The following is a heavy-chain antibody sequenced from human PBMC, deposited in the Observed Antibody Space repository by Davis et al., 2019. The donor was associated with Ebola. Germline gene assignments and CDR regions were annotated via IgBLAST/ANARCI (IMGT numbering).Heavy chain of an antibody. J-gene: IGHJ6*02. CDR2: INPSGGST. V-gene: IGHV1-46*01. D-gene: IGHD2-15*01. CDR3: ATNPGYCSGGSCYSSYYYYGMNV. Sequence: AASVKVSCKASGYTFTSYYMHWVRQAPGQGLEWMGIINPSGGSTSYAQKFQGRVTMTRDTSTSTVYMELSSLRSEDTAVYYCATNPGYCSGGSCYSSYYYYGMNVWGQGTTVTVSS. CDR1: GYTFTSYY.